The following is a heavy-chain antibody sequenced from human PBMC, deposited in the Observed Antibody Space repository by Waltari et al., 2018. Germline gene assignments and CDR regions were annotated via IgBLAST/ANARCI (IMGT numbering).Heavy chain of an antibody. CDR1: GFTFSSYW. Sequence: EVQLVESGGGLVQPGGSLRLSCAASGFTFSSYWMHWVRQAPGKGLVWVQRINSDGISTTYADSVSYADPVKGRFTIARDNAKNTLYLQMDSLRAEDTAVYFCARDPGVTAIHFDYWGQGTLVTVSS. V-gene: IGHV3-74*01. CDR3: ARDPGVTAIHFDY. CDR2: INSDGIST. J-gene: IGHJ4*02. D-gene: IGHD2-21*02.